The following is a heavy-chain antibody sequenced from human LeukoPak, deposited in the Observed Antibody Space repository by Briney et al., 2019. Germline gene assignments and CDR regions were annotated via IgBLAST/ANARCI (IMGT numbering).Heavy chain of an antibody. CDR3: AREATGVEGDI. J-gene: IGHJ3*02. Sequence: SETLSLTCTVSGGYISSSSYYWGWIRQPPGKGLEWIGSIYYSGSTYYNPSLKSRVTISVDTSKNQFSLKLSSVTAADRAVYYCAREATGVEGDIWGQGTMVTVSS. V-gene: IGHV4-39*07. D-gene: IGHD3-3*01. CDR1: GGYISSSSYY. CDR2: IYYSGST.